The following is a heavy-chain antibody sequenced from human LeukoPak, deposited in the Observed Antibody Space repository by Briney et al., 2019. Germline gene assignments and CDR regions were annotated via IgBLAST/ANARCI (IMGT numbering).Heavy chain of an antibody. Sequence: TGGSLRLSCAASGFTFDDYGMSWVRQAPGKGLEWVSGINWNGGSTGYADSVKGRFTISRDNAKNSLYLQMNSLRAEDTALYHCARGSGLTAMAFFDYWGQGTLVTVSS. D-gene: IGHD5-18*01. CDR3: ARGSGLTAMAFFDY. J-gene: IGHJ4*02. CDR2: INWNGGST. V-gene: IGHV3-20*01. CDR1: GFTFDDYG.